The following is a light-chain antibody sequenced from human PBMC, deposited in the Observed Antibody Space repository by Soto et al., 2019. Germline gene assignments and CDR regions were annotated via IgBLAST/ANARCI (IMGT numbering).Light chain of an antibody. J-gene: IGKJ3*01. Sequence: EVVLTQSPATLSLSPGERATLSCRASQSVSTYLAWYQQKPGQAPRLLIYDASNRATGIPARFSGSGSGTDFTLSISRLEPEDFAVYYCQQYGRSAGLFTFGPGTKVDIK. CDR3: QQYGRSAGLFT. CDR2: DAS. CDR1: QSVSTY. V-gene: IGKV3-11*01.